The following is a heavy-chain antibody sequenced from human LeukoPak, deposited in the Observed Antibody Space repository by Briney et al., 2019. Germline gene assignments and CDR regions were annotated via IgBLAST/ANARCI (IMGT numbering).Heavy chain of an antibody. D-gene: IGHD6-19*01. CDR1: GGSISSSSYY. CDR2: IYYSGST. Sequence: PSETLSLTCTVSGGSISSSSYYWGWIRQPPGKGLEWIGSIYYSGSTYYNPSLKSRVTISVDTSKNQFSLKLSSVTAADTAVYYCARGYIAVSNWFDPWGQGTLVTVSS. V-gene: IGHV4-39*07. J-gene: IGHJ5*02. CDR3: ARGYIAVSNWFDP.